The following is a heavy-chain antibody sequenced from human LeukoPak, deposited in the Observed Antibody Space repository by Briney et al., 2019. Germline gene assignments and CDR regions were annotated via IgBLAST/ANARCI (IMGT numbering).Heavy chain of an antibody. CDR3: ARPAAAGPYYFDY. J-gene: IGHJ4*02. Sequence: ASVKVSCKASGYTFTSYAMHWVRQAPGQRLEWMGWINAGNGNTKYSQKFQGRVTITRDTSASAAYMELSSLRSEDTAVYYCARPAAAGPYYFDYWGQGTLVTVSS. CDR1: GYTFTSYA. D-gene: IGHD6-13*01. CDR2: INAGNGNT. V-gene: IGHV1-3*01.